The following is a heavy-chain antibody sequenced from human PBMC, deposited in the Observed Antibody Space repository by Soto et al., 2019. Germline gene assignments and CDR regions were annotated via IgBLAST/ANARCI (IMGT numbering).Heavy chain of an antibody. J-gene: IGHJ6*02. D-gene: IGHD2-2*01. CDR3: ARGDIVVVPVLHYYYYYGMGV. CDR1: GGSIRSYY. Sequence: SETLSLTCTVSGGSIRSYYWSWIRQPPGKELEGIGEINHSGSTNYNPSLKSRVTISVDTSKNRFSLKLSSVTAADTAVDYCARGDIVVVPVLHYYYYYGMGVWGQGTTVTVSS. V-gene: IGHV4-34*01. CDR2: INHSGST.